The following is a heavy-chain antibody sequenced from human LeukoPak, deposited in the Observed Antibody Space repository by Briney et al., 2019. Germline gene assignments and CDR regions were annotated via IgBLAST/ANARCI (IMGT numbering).Heavy chain of an antibody. D-gene: IGHD3-22*01. CDR3: ARDGYYDSSGYYYFDY. CDR2: INPSGGST. V-gene: IGHV1-46*01. Sequence: GASVKVSCKASGYTFTSYYMHWVRQAPGQGLEWMGIINPSGGSTSYAQKFQGRVTMTRDMSTSTVYMELSSLRSEDTAVYYCARDGYYDSSGYYYFDYWGQGTLVTVSS. J-gene: IGHJ4*02. CDR1: GYTFTSYY.